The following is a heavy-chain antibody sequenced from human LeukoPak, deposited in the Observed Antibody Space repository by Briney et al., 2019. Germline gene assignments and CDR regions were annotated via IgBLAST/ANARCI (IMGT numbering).Heavy chain of an antibody. J-gene: IGHJ3*02. Sequence: GGSLRLSCEGSGFAFDKYWISWVRQAPGKGLEWVANIKEDGSEKEFLDSVKGRFTISRDNSKKSVYLQMNSLRAEDTAVYYCARDVNRGAFDMWGQGTRVTVSS. CDR3: ARDVNRGAFDM. CDR1: GFAFDKYW. CDR2: IKEDGSEK. V-gene: IGHV3-7*03.